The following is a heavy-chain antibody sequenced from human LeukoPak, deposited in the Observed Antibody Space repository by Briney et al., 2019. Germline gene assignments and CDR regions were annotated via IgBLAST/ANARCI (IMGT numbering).Heavy chain of an antibody. J-gene: IGHJ4*02. Sequence: PSETLSLTCTVSGGSISSGNYYWTWIRQPPGKGLEWIGYIYYRGSTYYNPSRKSRVTISVDTSKKQFSLKLSSVTAADTAVYYCARGSYDLRLGIDYWGQGTLVTVSS. CDR3: ARGSYDLRLGIDY. CDR1: GGSISSGNYY. D-gene: IGHD3-3*01. CDR2: IYYRGST. V-gene: IGHV4-30-4*08.